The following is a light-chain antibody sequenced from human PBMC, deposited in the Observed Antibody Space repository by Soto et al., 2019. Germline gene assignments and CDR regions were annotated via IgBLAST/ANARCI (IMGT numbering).Light chain of an antibody. CDR3: QQYSSWLWT. CDR2: GAS. J-gene: IGKJ1*01. Sequence: SVLTQSPATLSFSPCERATLSCRASQSVGTKLAWYQQTRGQAPRLLIYGASNRATGVPARFSGSVSGTEFTLTISSLQSEDFAVYYCQQYSSWLWTFGQGTKVDIK. CDR1: QSVGTK. V-gene: IGKV3-15*01.